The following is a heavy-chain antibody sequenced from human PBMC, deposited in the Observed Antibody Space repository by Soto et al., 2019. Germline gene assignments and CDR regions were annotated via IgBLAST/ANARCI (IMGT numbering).Heavy chain of an antibody. CDR2: IAYDASKK. CDR3: ERPYCSGGSCYLTEYFQH. CDR1: GFSFSYYA. J-gene: IGHJ1*01. Sequence: QVQLVESGGGVVQPGRSLRLSCAASGFSFSYYAMHWVRQAPGKGLEWVAVIAYDASKKYYADSVKGRFTISRDNSKNTLNLQMNSLRDEDTAVYDFERPYCSGGSCYLTEYFQHWGQGTRVSVSS. D-gene: IGHD2-15*01. V-gene: IGHV3-30*03.